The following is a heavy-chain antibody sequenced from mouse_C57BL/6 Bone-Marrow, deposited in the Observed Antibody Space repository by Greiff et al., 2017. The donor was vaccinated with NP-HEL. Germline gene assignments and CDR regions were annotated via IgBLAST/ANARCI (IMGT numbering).Heavy chain of an antibody. CDR2: IYPGSGST. V-gene: IGHV1-55*01. Sequence: QVQLQQSGAELVKPGASVKMSCKASGYTFTSYWITWVKQRPGQGLEWIGDIYPGSGSTNYNEKFKSKATLTVDTSSSTAYMQLSSLTSEDSAVYYCARCSNYCWYCDVWGTGTTVTVSS. CDR3: ARCSNYCWYCDV. J-gene: IGHJ1*03. D-gene: IGHD2-5*01. CDR1: GYTFTSYW.